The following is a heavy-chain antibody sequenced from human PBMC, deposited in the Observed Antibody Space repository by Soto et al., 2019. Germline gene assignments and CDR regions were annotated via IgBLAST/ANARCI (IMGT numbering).Heavy chain of an antibody. D-gene: IGHD1-26*01. CDR3: AREDSGTAVGFDP. Sequence: SVKVSCKASGGTFSSYAISWVRQAPGQGLEWMGGIIPIFGTANYAQKCQGRVTITADESTSTAYMELSSLRSEDTAVYYCAREDSGTAVGFDPWGQGTLVTVSS. CDR1: GGTFSSYA. CDR2: IIPIFGTA. V-gene: IGHV1-69*13. J-gene: IGHJ5*02.